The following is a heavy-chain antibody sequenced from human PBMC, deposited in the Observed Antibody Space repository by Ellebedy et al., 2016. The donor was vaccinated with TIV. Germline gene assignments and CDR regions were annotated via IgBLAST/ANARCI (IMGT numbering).Heavy chain of an antibody. V-gene: IGHV1-69*13. CDR2: IIPIFGTA. CDR1: GGTFSSYA. J-gene: IGHJ6*02. Sequence: SVKVSXKASGGTFSSYAISWVRQAPGQGLEWMGGIIPIFGTANYAQKFQGRVTITADESTSTAYMELSSLRSEDTAVYYCARGVRWSTYYYYGMDVWGQGTTVTVSS. CDR3: ARGVRWSTYYYYGMDV. D-gene: IGHD4-23*01.